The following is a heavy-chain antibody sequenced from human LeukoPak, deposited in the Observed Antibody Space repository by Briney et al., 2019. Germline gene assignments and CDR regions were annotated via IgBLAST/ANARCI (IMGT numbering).Heavy chain of an antibody. CDR3: ARRVDYYYYMDV. CDR1: GGSISTSNYY. J-gene: IGHJ6*03. CDR2: IFYSGST. Sequence: SETLSLTCTLSGGSISTSNYYWGWVRQPPGKGLEWIGNIFYSGSTYYSPSLKSRVTISLDTSRNQFSLKLSSVTAADTAVYYCARRVDYYYYMDVWGKGTTVTISS. V-gene: IGHV4-39*07.